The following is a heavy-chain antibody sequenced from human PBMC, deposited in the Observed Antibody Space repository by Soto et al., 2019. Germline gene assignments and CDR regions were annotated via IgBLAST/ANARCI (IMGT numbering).Heavy chain of an antibody. V-gene: IGHV3-48*01. CDR1: GFTFSSYS. CDR3: ARDMRDLGYCSGGSCAIDAFDI. J-gene: IGHJ3*02. D-gene: IGHD2-15*01. Sequence: VQLVESGGGLVQPGGSLRLSCAASGFTFSSYSMNWVRQAPGKGLEWVSYISSSSSTIYYADSVKGRFTISRDNAKNSLYLQMNSLRAEDTAVYYCARDMRDLGYCSGGSCAIDAFDIWGQGTMVTVSS. CDR2: ISSSSSTI.